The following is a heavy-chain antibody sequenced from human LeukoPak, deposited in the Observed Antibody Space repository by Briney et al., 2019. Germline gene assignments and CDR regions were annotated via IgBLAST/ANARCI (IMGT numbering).Heavy chain of an antibody. J-gene: IGHJ4*02. CDR2: INSDGSST. Sequence: GGFLRLSCAASGFTFSSYWMHWVRQAPGKGLVWFSRINSDGSSTSYADSVKGRFTISRDNAKNTLYLQMNSLRAEDTAVYYCARRSPNYDFWSGYDYWGQGTLVTVSS. D-gene: IGHD3-3*01. V-gene: IGHV3-74*01. CDR3: ARRSPNYDFWSGYDY. CDR1: GFTFSSYW.